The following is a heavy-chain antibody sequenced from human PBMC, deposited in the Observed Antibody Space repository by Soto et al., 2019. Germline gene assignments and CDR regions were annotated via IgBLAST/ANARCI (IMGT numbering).Heavy chain of an antibody. Sequence: QVQLVESGGGVVQPGRSLRLSCVASGFTFSNYAMHWVRQAPGKGLEWVAIVSYDGDNEYYADSVRGRFFISRDNSRNTLYLQTRGLSNKDTAVYYCAKEAGPAYCNSPGRSAAHFDYWGRGTQVTVST. CDR3: AKEAGPAYCNSPGRSAAHFDY. CDR1: GFTFSNYA. V-gene: IGHV3-30*18. J-gene: IGHJ4*02. CDR2: VSYDGDNE. D-gene: IGHD2-2*01.